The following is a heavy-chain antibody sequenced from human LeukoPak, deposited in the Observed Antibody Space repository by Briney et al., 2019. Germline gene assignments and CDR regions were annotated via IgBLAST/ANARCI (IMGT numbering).Heavy chain of an antibody. CDR1: GFTFNYAW. J-gene: IGHJ6*02. Sequence: HTGGSLRLSCAASGFTFNYAWMSWVRQAPGKGLEWVSVITGSGGNTYYADSVKGRFTISKDNSKNTVYLQMSSLRVDDTAVYYCAKAASSSWPSYYYGMDVWGQGTTVTVSS. CDR2: ITGSGGNT. V-gene: IGHV3-23*01. CDR3: AKAASSSWPSYYYGMDV. D-gene: IGHD6-13*01.